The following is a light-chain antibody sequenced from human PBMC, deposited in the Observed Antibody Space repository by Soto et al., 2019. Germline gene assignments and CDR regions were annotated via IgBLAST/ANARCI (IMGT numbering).Light chain of an antibody. CDR2: AAS. J-gene: IGKJ5*01. Sequence: IQLTQSPSSLSASVGDRVAITFRASQGISSYLAWYQQTPGKAPKLLIYAASTLQSGVPSRFIGSGSGADFTLTISSLQPDDFATYYCQQRSNWITFGQGTRLEI. CDR3: QQRSNWIT. CDR1: QGISSY. V-gene: IGKV1-9*01.